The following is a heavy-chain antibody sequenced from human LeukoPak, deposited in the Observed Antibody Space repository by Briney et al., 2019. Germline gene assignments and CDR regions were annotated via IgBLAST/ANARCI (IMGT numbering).Heavy chain of an antibody. D-gene: IGHD4-17*01. CDR1: GYTFTGYY. CDR3: ARNDYGIDWFDP. CDR2: INPNSGGT. J-gene: IGHJ5*02. Sequence: GASVKVSCKASGYTFTGYYMHWVRQAPGQGLEWMGWINPNSGGTNYAQKFQGRVTMTRDTSISTAYMELSRLRPDDTAVYYCARNDYGIDWFDPWGQGTLVTVSS. V-gene: IGHV1-2*02.